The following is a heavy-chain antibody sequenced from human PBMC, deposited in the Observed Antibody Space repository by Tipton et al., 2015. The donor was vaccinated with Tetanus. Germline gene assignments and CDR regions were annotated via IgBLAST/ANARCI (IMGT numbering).Heavy chain of an antibody. D-gene: IGHD2-21*01. CDR1: GFSFNNFG. Sequence: SLRLSCAGSGFSFNNFGMNWVRQAPGKGLEWVSYISYSSTSKYYADSVKGRFAISRDNAQNSLYLQMNTLRDDDTAVYYCARRGEARANWFDSWGQGTLVTVSS. V-gene: IGHV3-48*02. CDR3: ARRGEARANWFDS. J-gene: IGHJ5*01. CDR2: ISYSSTSK.